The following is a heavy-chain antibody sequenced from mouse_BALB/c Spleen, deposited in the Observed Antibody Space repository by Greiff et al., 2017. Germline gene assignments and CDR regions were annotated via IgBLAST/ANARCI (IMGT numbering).Heavy chain of an antibody. CDR3: ARSHYYGSES. J-gene: IGHJ2*01. CDR1: GFNIKDTY. D-gene: IGHD1-1*01. Sequence: EVQLQQSGAELVKPGASVKLSCTASGFNIKDTYMHWVKQRPEQGLEWIGRIDPANGNTKYDPKFQGKATITADTSSNTAYLQLSSLTSEDTAVYYCARSHYYGSESWGQGTTLKVSS. CDR2: IDPANGNT. V-gene: IGHV14-3*02.